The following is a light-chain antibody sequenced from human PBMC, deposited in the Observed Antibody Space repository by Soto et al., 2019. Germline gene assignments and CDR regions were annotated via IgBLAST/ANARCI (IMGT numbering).Light chain of an antibody. V-gene: IGKV3-15*01. J-gene: IGKJ2*01. CDR3: QHYHNWPPYT. Sequence: EIVLTQSPGTLSLSPGERATLSCRASQSVSSNLAWYQQKPGQAPRLLIYGASTRATGIPARFSGSGSGTEFSLTINSLQSEDFAVYYCQHYHNWPPYTFGQGTKVDI. CDR1: QSVSSN. CDR2: GAS.